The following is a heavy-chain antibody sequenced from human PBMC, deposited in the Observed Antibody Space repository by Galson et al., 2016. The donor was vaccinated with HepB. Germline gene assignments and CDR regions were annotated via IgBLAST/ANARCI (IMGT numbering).Heavy chain of an antibody. D-gene: IGHD6-13*01. CDR1: GFSLRTNGLG. CDR2: IYWDDNK. V-gene: IGHV2-5*02. Sequence: PALVKPTQTLTLTCSFSGFSLRTNGLGVGWIRQPPGKALEWLALIYWDDNKRYSPSLKNRLAITKDTSKNQVVLTMSNMDPVDTGTYYCARSRASISATGNWFGPWGQGSLVTVSS. CDR3: ARSRASISATGNWFGP. J-gene: IGHJ5*01.